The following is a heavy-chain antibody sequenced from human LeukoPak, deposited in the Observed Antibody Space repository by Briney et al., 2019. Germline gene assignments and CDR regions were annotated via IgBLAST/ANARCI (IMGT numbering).Heavy chain of an antibody. D-gene: IGHD6-13*01. CDR2: ISYDGSNK. CDR1: GFTFSSYG. J-gene: IGHJ4*02. CDR3: AKDLGGGAAAVLDY. Sequence: PGGSLRLSCAASGFTFSSYGMHWVRQAPGKGLEWVAVISYDGSNKYYADSVKGRFTISRDNSKNTLYLQINSLRAEDTAVYYCAKDLGGGAAAVLDYWGQGTLVTVSS. V-gene: IGHV3-30*18.